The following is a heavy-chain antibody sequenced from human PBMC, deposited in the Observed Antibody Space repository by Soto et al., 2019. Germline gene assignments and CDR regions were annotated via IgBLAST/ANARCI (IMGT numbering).Heavy chain of an antibody. V-gene: IGHV1-18*01. D-gene: IGHD3-10*01. CDR2: ISAYNGNT. J-gene: IGHJ4*02. Sequence: ASVKVSCKASGYTFTSYGISWVRQAPGQGLEWMGWISAYNGNTNYAQKLQGRVTMTTDTSTSTAYMELSILRSDDTALYYCARDKGLLWFGEFLFDYWGQGTLVTVSS. CDR3: ARDKGLLWFGEFLFDY. CDR1: GYTFTSYG.